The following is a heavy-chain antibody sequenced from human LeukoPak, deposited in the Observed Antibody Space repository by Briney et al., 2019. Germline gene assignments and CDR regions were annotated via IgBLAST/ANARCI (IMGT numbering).Heavy chain of an antibody. Sequence: GGSLRLSCAASGFTFSNAWMSWVRQAPGKGLEWVGRIKSKTDGGTTDYAAPVKGRFTISRDDSKNTLYLQMNSLKTEDTAVYYCTTGPYDYVWGSYRAFDYWGQGTLVTVPS. CDR2: IKSKTDGGTT. D-gene: IGHD3-16*02. CDR3: TTGPYDYVWGSYRAFDY. CDR1: GFTFSNAW. V-gene: IGHV3-15*01. J-gene: IGHJ4*02.